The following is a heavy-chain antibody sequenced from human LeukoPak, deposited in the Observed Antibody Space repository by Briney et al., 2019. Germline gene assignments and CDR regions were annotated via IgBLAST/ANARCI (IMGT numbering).Heavy chain of an antibody. Sequence: GGSLRLSCAASGFTVSSNYMSWVRQAPGKGLEWVSVIYSGGSTYYADSVKGRFTISRDNSKNTLYLQMNSLRAEDTAVYYCAREESSSWHQAMGDYRGQGTLVTVSS. CDR3: AREESSSWHQAMGDY. V-gene: IGHV3-66*01. J-gene: IGHJ4*02. CDR2: IYSGGST. D-gene: IGHD6-13*01. CDR1: GFTVSSNY.